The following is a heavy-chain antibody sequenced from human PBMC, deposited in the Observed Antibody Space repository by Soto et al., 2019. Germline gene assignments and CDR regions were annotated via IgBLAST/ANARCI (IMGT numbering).Heavy chain of an antibody. D-gene: IGHD3-22*01. J-gene: IGHJ6*02. CDR1: GFTFSSYG. CDR2: IWYDGSNK. Sequence: QVQLVESGGGVVQPGRSLRLSCAASGFTFSSYGMHWVRQAPGKGLEWVAVIWYDGSNKYYADSVKGRFTISRDNSKNTLYLQMNSLRAEGTAVYYCARDAWDYYDSSGVHYYYGMDVWGQGTTVTVSS. CDR3: ARDAWDYYDSSGVHYYYGMDV. V-gene: IGHV3-33*01.